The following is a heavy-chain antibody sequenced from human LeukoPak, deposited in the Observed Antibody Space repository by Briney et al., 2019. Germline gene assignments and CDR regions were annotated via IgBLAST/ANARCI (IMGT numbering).Heavy chain of an antibody. D-gene: IGHD4-17*01. CDR3: ARDFGPYGDYPDAFDI. CDR2: IIPIFGTA. J-gene: IGHJ3*02. Sequence: SVKVSCKASGGTLSSYAISWVRQAPGQGLEWMGGIIPIFGTANYAQKFQVRVTFTADESTSTAYMELSSLRSEDTAVYYCARDFGPYGDYPDAFDIWGQGTMVTVSS. V-gene: IGHV1-69*13. CDR1: GGTLSSYA.